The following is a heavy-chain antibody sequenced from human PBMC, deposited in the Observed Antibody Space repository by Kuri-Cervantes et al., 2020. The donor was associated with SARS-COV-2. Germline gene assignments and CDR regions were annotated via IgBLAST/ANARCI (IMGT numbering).Heavy chain of an antibody. J-gene: IGHJ4*02. CDR3: AATVWGRDY. D-gene: IGHD3-16*01. CDR2: IDPSDSYT. V-gene: IGHV5-10-1*01. CDR1: GYSFTSYW. Sequence: KVSCKGSGYSFTSYWISWVRQMPGKGLEWMGWIDPSDSYTNYSPSFQGHVTISADKSISTAYLQWSSLKASDTAMYYCAATVWGRDYWGQGTLVTVSS.